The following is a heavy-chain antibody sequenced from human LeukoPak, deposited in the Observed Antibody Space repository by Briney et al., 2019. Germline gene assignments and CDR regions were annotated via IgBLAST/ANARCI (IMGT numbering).Heavy chain of an antibody. J-gene: IGHJ4*02. D-gene: IGHD4-23*01. CDR1: GLTFSSYG. CDR2: IWYDGSNK. CDR3: ARDDDYGGNNLDY. Sequence: PGGSLRLSCAASGLTFSSYGMHWVRQAPGKGLEWVAVIWYDGSNKYYADSVKGRFTISRDNSKNTLYLQMNSLRAEDTALYYCARDDDYGGNNLDYWGQGTLVTVSS. V-gene: IGHV3-33*01.